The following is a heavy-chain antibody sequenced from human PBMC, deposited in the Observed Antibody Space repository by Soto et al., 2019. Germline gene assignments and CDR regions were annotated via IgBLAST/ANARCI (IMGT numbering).Heavy chain of an antibody. V-gene: IGHV4-31*03. CDR2: IYYSGST. D-gene: IGHD3-3*01. J-gene: IGHJ6*02. CDR1: GGSISSGGYY. Sequence: SETLSLTCTVSGGSISSGGYYWSWIRQHPGKGLEWIGYIYYSGSTYYNPSLKSRVTISVDTSKNQFSLKLSSVTAADTAVYYCARERGITIFGVDTGGMDVWGQGTTFTVS. CDR3: ARERGITIFGVDTGGMDV.